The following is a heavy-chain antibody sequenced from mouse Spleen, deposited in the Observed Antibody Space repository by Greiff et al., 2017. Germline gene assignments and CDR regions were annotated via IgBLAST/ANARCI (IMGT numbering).Heavy chain of an antibody. CDR1: GFTFSSYY. V-gene: IGHV5-12-1*01. D-gene: IGHD3-1*01. CDR2: ISSGGGST. Sequence: EVQLQESGGGLVKLGGSLKLSCAASGFTFSSYYMSWVRQTPEKRLEWVATISSGGGSTYYPDSVKGRFTISRDNAKNTLYLQMSSLNSEDTAVYYCARDRATGGFAYWGQGTLVTVSA. CDR3: ARDRATGGFAY. J-gene: IGHJ3*01.